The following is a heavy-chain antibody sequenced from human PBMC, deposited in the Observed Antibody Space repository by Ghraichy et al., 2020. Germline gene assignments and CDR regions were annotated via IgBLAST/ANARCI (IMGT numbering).Heavy chain of an antibody. CDR1: GGSFSGYY. D-gene: IGHD5-24*01. J-gene: IGHJ6*02. CDR3: ASLRAIVVGDGYNWFGMDV. V-gene: IGHV4-34*01. Sequence: SETLSLTCAVYGGSFSGYYWSWIRQPPGKGLEWIGEINHSGSTNYNPSLKSRVTISVDTSKNQFSLKLSSVTAADTAVYYCASLRAIVVGDGYNWFGMDVWGQGTTVTVSS. CDR2: INHSGST.